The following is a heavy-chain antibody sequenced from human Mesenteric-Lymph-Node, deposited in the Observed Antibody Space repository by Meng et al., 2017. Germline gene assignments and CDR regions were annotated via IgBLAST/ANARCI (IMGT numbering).Heavy chain of an antibody. D-gene: IGHD3-16*01. J-gene: IGHJ3*01. CDR2: IDTSGGII. Sequence: GESLKISCAASGFAFSDYYMSWIRQSPGKGLEGLSYIDTSGGIIKYADSVRGRFTISRDNAKNSLYLQLNSLRADDTAVYYCARVRRDWGDAFDVGAKGQWSPSPQ. CDR3: ARVRRDWGDAFDV. CDR1: GFAFSDYY. V-gene: IGHV3-11*04.